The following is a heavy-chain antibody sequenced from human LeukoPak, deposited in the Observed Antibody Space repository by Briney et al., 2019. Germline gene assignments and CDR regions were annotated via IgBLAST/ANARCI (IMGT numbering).Heavy chain of an antibody. V-gene: IGHV1-2*04. CDR3: ARVGQQLVQEDAFDI. CDR1: GYTFTGYY. Sequence: ASVKVSCKASGYTFTGYYMHWVRRAPGQGLEWMGSINPNSGGTNYAQKFQGWVTMTRDTSISTAYMELSRLRSDDTAVYYCARVGQQLVQEDAFDIWGQGTMVTVSS. J-gene: IGHJ3*02. D-gene: IGHD6-13*01. CDR2: INPNSGGT.